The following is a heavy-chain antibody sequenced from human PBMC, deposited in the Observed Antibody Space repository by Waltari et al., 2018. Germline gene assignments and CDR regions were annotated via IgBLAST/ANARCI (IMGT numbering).Heavy chain of an antibody. CDR3: ARHRYLCASCSPPYQFHGMDV. D-gene: IGHD2-15*01. CDR1: GGSIRSTSFY. J-gene: IGHJ6*02. CDR2: IYYSGNS. V-gene: IGHV4-39*01. Sequence: QLQLQESGPGLVKPSETLSLTCTVSGGSIRSTSFYWGWIPQPPGTGLGWIGSIYYSGNSYYKPSLKSRVTISVDTSKNQFSLKVTSVTAADTAVYFCARHRYLCASCSPPYQFHGMDVWGQGTTVTVSS.